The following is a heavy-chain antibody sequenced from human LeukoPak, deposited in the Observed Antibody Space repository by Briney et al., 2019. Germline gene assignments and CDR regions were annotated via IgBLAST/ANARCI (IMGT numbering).Heavy chain of an antibody. Sequence: GGSLRLSCAASGFTFSGYWMHWVRQAPGTGLVWVSVINSDGSTTRYADSVRGRFTISRDNAKNTLYLQMNSLRAEDTAVYYCANTYGSWGNFDTWGQGTLVTVSS. J-gene: IGHJ4*02. CDR3: ANTYGSWGNFDT. CDR1: GFTFSGYW. V-gene: IGHV3-74*01. CDR2: INSDGSTT. D-gene: IGHD3-10*01.